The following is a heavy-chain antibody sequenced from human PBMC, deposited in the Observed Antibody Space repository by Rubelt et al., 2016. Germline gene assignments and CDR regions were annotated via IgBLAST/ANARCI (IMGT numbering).Heavy chain of an antibody. J-gene: IGHJ4*02. V-gene: IGHV3-74*02. CDR1: GFNFSNYW. CDR2: INGEGAST. D-gene: IGHD1-26*01. CDR3: ARGEVGATGSFDY. Sequence: EVQLVESGGGLVKPGGSLRLSCAASGFNFSNYWMHWVRQVPGKGLVWVSRINGEGASTTYADSVKGRFTISRDNSKNTRYLQMKSLRAEDTAVYYCARGEVGATGSFDYWGQGTLVTVSS.